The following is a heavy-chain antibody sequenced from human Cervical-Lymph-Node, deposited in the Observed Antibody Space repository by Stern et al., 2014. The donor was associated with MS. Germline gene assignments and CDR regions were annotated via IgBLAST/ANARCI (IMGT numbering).Heavy chain of an antibody. D-gene: IGHD1-26*01. V-gene: IGHV3-30*18. J-gene: IGHJ6*02. Sequence: VQLLESGGGVVQPGRTLRLSCAASGFTFSSYGMHWVRQAPGKGLEWVAVISYDGSNKYYADSVKGRFTISRDNSKNTLYLQMNSLRAEDTAVYYCAKDDSWELPDYYYGMDVWGQGTTVTVSS. CDR1: GFTFSSYG. CDR3: AKDDSWELPDYYYGMDV. CDR2: ISYDGSNK.